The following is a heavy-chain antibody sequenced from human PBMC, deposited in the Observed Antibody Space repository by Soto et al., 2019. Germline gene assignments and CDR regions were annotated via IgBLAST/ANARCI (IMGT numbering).Heavy chain of an antibody. CDR2: INHSGST. D-gene: IGHD3-10*01. CDR3: ARALWFGDLLDWFDP. CDR1: GGSFSAYY. Sequence: SETLSLTCAVYGGSFSAYYWSWIRQTPGKGLEWIGEINHSGSTNYNPSLKSRVTISVDTAKNQFSLKLSSVTAADTAVYYCARALWFGDLLDWFDPWGKGTLLTVS. V-gene: IGHV4-34*01. J-gene: IGHJ5*02.